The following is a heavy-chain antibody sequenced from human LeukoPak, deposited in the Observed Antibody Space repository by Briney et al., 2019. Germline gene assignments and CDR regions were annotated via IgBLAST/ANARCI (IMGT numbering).Heavy chain of an antibody. CDR1: GCTFSTYW. D-gene: IGHD1-14*01. CDR3: ARDSFETDIDY. J-gene: IGHJ4*02. V-gene: IGHV3-7*01. CDR2: IKEDGSET. Sequence: GWPLRLSCAVSGCTFSTYWLSWVRQAPGKGLEGVANIKEDGSETYYVDSLKGRFTISRDNGKNSLYLQINSLRADDSAVYYCARDSFETDIDYWGQGTLVTVSS.